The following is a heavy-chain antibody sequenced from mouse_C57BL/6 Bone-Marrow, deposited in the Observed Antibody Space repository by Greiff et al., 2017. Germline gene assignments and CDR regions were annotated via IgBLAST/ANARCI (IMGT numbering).Heavy chain of an antibody. V-gene: IGHV1-59*01. CDR1: GYSFTSYL. J-gene: IGHJ1*03. Sequence: VQLQQPGAELVRPGTSVKLSCKASGYSFTSYLMHWVKQRPGQGLEWIGVIDPSDSYTNYNQKFKGKATLTVDTSSSTAYMQLSSLTSEDSAVYYCARYSTTVVATDWYFDVWGTGTTVTVSS. D-gene: IGHD1-1*01. CDR2: IDPSDSYT. CDR3: ARYSTTVVATDWYFDV.